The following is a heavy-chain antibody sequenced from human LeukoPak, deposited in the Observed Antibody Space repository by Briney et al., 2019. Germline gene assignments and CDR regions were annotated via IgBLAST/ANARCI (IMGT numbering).Heavy chain of an antibody. J-gene: IGHJ4*02. CDR1: GFTFSSYA. D-gene: IGHD2-2*02. CDR3: ARDRAVPAAKPYYFDY. Sequence: GRSLRLSCAASGFTFSSYAMHWVRQAPGKGLEWVAVISYDGSNKYYADSVKGRFTISRDNSKNTLYLQMNSLRAEDTAVYYCARDRAVPAAKPYYFDYWGQGTLATVSS. CDR2: ISYDGSNK. V-gene: IGHV3-30-3*01.